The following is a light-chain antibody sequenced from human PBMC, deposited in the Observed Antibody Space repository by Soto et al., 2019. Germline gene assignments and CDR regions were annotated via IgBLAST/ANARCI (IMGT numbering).Light chain of an antibody. J-gene: IGKJ2*01. V-gene: IGKV3-20*01. CDR1: QSVASNS. CDR2: GAS. CDR3: QNYASSPYT. Sequence: ETVLTQSPGTLSLSPGETATLSCRASQSVASNSLAWYQQKPGQAPRLLVYGASGRATDIPDRFSGRGSGTDFTLTINRLEPEDFAVYYCQNYASSPYTFGQGTKLEIK.